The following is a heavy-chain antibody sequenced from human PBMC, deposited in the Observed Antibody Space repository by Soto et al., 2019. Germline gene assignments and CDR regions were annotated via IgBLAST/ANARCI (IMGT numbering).Heavy chain of an antibody. CDR2: IYYSGST. D-gene: IGHD3-10*01. V-gene: IGHV4-59*01. CDR3: ARVWGGAFDF. Sequence: SETLSLTCSVSGDSISSYYWSWIRQPPGKGLEWIGYIYYSGSTKYNPSLKSRVTISVDTSKNRFSLRLSSVTAADTAVYYCARVWGGAFDFWGQGTMVTVSS. J-gene: IGHJ3*01. CDR1: GDSISSYY.